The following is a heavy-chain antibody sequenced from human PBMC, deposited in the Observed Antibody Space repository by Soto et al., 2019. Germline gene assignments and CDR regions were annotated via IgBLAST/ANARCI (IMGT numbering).Heavy chain of an antibody. CDR3: ARGPLYGSGRYWPYFDY. CDR1: GFTVSSNY. V-gene: IGHV3-53*01. J-gene: IGHJ4*02. CDR2: IYSGGST. Sequence: GGSLRLSCAASGFTVSSNYMSWVRQAPGKGLEWVSVIYSGGSTYYADSVKGRFTISRDNSKNTLYLQMNSLRAEDTAVYYCARGPLYGSGRYWPYFDYWGQGTLVTVSS. D-gene: IGHD3-10*01.